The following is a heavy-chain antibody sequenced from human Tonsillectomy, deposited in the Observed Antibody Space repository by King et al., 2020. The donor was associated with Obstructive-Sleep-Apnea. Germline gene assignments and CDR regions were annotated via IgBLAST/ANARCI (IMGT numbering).Heavy chain of an antibody. J-gene: IGHJ4*02. V-gene: IGHV3-48*04. CDR3: ARDWGGDGYNLDY. D-gene: IGHD5-24*01. CDR2: ISGSSTTI. Sequence: VQLVESGGGLVQPGGSLRLSCAASGFTFSSYSMTWVRQAPGKGLEWVSYISGSSTTIYYADSVKGRFTISRDTAKNSLYLQLKSLRAEDTAVHYCARDWGGDGYNLDYWGQGTLVTVSS. CDR1: GFTFSSYS.